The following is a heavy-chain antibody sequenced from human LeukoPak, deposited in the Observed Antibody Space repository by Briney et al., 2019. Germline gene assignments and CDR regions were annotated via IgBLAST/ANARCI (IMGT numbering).Heavy chain of an antibody. CDR1: GYTFTSYG. D-gene: IGHD2-2*01. CDR3: ASHYCSSTSCYADYGMDV. V-gene: IGHV1-18*04. J-gene: IGHJ6*04. Sequence: ASVKVSCKASGYTFTSYGISWVRQAPGQGLEWMGWISAYNGNTNYAQKLQGRATMTTDTSTSTAYMELRSLRSDDTAVYYCASHYCSSTSCYADYGMDVWGKGTTVTVSS. CDR2: ISAYNGNT.